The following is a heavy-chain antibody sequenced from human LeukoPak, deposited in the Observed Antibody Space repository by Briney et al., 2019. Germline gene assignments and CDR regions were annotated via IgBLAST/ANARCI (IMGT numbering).Heavy chain of an antibody. CDR3: ARGGTFYGY. J-gene: IGHJ4*02. CDR1: GFSFSSYS. D-gene: IGHD1-26*01. Sequence: GGSLRLSCAASGFSFSSYSMTWVRQAPGKGLEWVANVKQDGSEKYYVDSVKGRFTISRDNANNSLYLQMSSLRAEDTAVYYCARGGTFYGYWGQGTLVTVSS. V-gene: IGHV3-7*04. CDR2: VKQDGSEK.